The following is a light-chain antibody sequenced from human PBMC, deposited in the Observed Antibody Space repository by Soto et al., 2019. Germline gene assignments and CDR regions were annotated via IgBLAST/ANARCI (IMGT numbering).Light chain of an antibody. Sequence: EIVLTQSPGTLSLSPGERATLSCRASQSLTYGYLAWYQQKPGQAPRLLVYGASSRATGIPDRFSGSGSGTDFTLTISRLEPEDFAVYYCQQYGSSPFTFGGGTKVEIK. V-gene: IGKV3-20*01. J-gene: IGKJ4*01. CDR1: QSLTYGY. CDR3: QQYGSSPFT. CDR2: GAS.